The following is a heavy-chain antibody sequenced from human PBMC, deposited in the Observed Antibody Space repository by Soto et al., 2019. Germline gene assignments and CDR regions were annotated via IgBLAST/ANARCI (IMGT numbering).Heavy chain of an antibody. J-gene: IGHJ5*02. D-gene: IGHD6-13*01. CDR2: INAANGDT. CDR1: GYTFTSYG. Sequence: ASVKVSCKASGYTFTSYGIHWVRQAPGQRLEWMGWINAANGDTKYSPKFQGRVTITRDTSASTAYMELSSLRSEDTAVYYCVRRHVSATGIDWFGPWRQRTLVPASS. CDR3: VRRHVSATGIDWFGP. V-gene: IGHV1-3*01.